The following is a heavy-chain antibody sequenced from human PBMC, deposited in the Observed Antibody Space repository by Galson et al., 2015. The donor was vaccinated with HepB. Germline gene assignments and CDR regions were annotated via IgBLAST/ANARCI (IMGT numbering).Heavy chain of an antibody. CDR2: IKSKTDGETI. J-gene: IGHJ5*02. Sequence: SLRLSCAASGFPFNNAWMTWVRQAPGMGLEWVGRIKSKTDGETIDYAAPVKGRFTISRDDSRNTLYLQMHSLKTDDTAVYYCTTDVYFSSYWSWLDPWGQGTLVTVSS. CDR3: TTDVYFSSYWSWLDP. V-gene: IGHV3-15*01. D-gene: IGHD2-2*01. CDR1: GFPFNNAW.